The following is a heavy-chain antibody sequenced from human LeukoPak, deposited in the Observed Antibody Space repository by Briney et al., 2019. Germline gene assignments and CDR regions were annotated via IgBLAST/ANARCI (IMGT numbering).Heavy chain of an antibody. CDR1: GFTFSSYS. CDR3: AKKGYYASGSYFDY. Sequence: GGSLRLSCAASGFTFSSYSMNWVRQAPGKGLEWVPYITFSSSIIYYADSVKGRFTISRDNSKNTLYLQMNSVRADDTAVYFCAKKGYYASGSYFDYWGQGTLVTVPA. CDR2: ITFSSSII. V-gene: IGHV3-48*01. J-gene: IGHJ4*02. D-gene: IGHD3-10*01.